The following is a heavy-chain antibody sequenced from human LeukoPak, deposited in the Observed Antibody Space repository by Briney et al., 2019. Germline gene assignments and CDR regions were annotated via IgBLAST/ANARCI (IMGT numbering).Heavy chain of an antibody. D-gene: IGHD3-3*01. CDR2: INPGGGST. J-gene: IGHJ4*02. CDR3: ARDDPLGDYYFDY. V-gene: IGHV1-46*01. CDR1: GYTFTSYY. Sequence: ASVKVSCKASGYTFTSYYMHWVRQAPGQGLEWMGIINPGGGSTSYAQNFQGRVTMTRDTSTSTVYMELSSLRSEDTAAYYCARDDPLGDYYFDYWGQGTLVTVSS.